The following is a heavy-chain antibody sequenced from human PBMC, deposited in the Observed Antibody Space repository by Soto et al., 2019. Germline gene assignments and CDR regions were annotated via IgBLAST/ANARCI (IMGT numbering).Heavy chain of an antibody. Sequence: EVQLVESGGGLVQPGRSLRLSCAASGFTFDGYAMHWVRQAPGKGLEWVSGISWNSGSIGYADSVKGRFTISRDNAKNSLYLQMNSLRAEDTALYYCAKDRGLVLSFYFDYWGQGTLVTVSS. V-gene: IGHV3-9*01. CDR2: ISWNSGSI. D-gene: IGHD6-19*01. CDR1: GFTFDGYA. CDR3: AKDRGLVLSFYFDY. J-gene: IGHJ4*02.